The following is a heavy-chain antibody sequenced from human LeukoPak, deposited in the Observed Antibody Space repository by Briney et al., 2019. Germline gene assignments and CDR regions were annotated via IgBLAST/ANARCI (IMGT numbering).Heavy chain of an antibody. J-gene: IGHJ4*02. CDR3: ARRDSMSTFDY. D-gene: IGHD5/OR15-5a*01. V-gene: IGHV5-51*01. CDR2: IYPGDSDT. Sequence: GESLKISCKASGYSFTDYWIGWVRQMPGKGLEWMRIIYPGDSDTRYSPSFQGQVTISADKFITTAYLQWSSLKDSDTAMYYCARRDSMSTFDYWGQGTRVTVSS. CDR1: GYSFTDYW.